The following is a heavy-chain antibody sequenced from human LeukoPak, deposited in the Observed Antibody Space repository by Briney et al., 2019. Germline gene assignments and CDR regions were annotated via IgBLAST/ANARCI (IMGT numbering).Heavy chain of an antibody. CDR3: ARDRARWAVAGTLSWGY. D-gene: IGHD6-19*01. CDR1: GYTFSGYY. J-gene: IGHJ4*02. CDR2: INPNSGGT. V-gene: IGHV1-2*02. Sequence: ASVKVSCKASGYTFSGYYMHWVRQAPGQGLEWMGWINPNSGGTNYAQKLQGRVTMTRDTSISTAYMELSRLGSDDTAVYYCARDRARWAVAGTLSWGYWGQGTLVTVSS.